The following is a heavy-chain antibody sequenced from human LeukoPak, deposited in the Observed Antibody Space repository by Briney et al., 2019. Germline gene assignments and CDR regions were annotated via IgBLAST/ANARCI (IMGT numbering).Heavy chain of an antibody. Sequence: SETLSLTCTVSGDSISSTNYYWGWIRQPPGKGLEWIGSVSYTGSTYYNPSLKSRVTISVDMSKNQFSLKLTSVTAADTAVYYYARRPPTTGYSYGPPWGQGTLVTVSS. CDR2: VSYTGST. J-gene: IGHJ5*02. CDR1: GDSISSTNYY. CDR3: ARRPPTTGYSYGPP. V-gene: IGHV4-39*01. D-gene: IGHD5-18*01.